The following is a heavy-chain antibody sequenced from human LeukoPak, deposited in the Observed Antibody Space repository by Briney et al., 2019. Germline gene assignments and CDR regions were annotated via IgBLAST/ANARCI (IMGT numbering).Heavy chain of an antibody. J-gene: IGHJ4*02. Sequence: GASVKVSCKASGYTFTNYDIMWVRQATGQGPEWMGWMNSNSGNTGYAQKFQGRVNMTRDTSINTAYMELHSLTSEDTAVYYCARGRGGTVVRGDLDYWGQGTLVTVSS. V-gene: IGHV1-8*01. CDR1: GYTFTNYD. CDR2: MNSNSGNT. CDR3: ARGRGGTVVRGDLDY. D-gene: IGHD3-10*01.